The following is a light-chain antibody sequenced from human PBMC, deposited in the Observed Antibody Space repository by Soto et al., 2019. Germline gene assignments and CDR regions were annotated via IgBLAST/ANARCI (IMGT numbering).Light chain of an antibody. CDR1: SSNIGNNY. Sequence: QSVLTQPPSVSAAPGQKVTISCSGSSSNIGNNYVSWYQQLPGTAPKLLIYDNNKRPSGIPDRFSGSKSGTSATLGITGLQTGDEADYYCGTWDSSLSALFGGATQLSVL. CDR2: DNN. CDR3: GTWDSSLSAL. V-gene: IGLV1-51*01. J-gene: IGLJ2*01.